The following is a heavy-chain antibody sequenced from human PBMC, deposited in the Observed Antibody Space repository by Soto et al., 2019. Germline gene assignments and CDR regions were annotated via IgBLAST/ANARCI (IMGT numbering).Heavy chain of an antibody. V-gene: IGHV2-5*02. D-gene: IGHD2-21*02. CDR3: AHSRCGGDCLQSYSSHYYFGMDV. J-gene: IGHJ6*02. CDR1: GFSLSTGGVG. Sequence: QITLKESGPTLVQPTQTLTLTCTFSGFSLSTGGVGVGWIRQPPGKALEWLALIYWDDDKRYSPSLKSRLTITKDTAKKQVGLTMTNMDPVDTATYYCAHSRCGGDCLQSYSSHYYFGMDVWGQGTTVTVSS. CDR2: IYWDDDK.